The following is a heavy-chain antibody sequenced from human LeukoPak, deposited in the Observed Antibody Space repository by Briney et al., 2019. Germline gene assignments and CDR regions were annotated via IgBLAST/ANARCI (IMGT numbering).Heavy chain of an antibody. CDR2: IRSKANSYAT. D-gene: IGHD1-26*01. CDR3: TTITSGSYTDFDY. V-gene: IGHV3-73*01. J-gene: IGHJ4*02. Sequence: GGSLRLSCAASGFTFSGSAMHWVRQASGKGLEWVGRIRSKANSYATAYAASVKGRFTISRDDSKNTAYLQMNSLKTEDTAVYYCTTITSGSYTDFDYWGQGTLVTVSS. CDR1: GFTFSGSA.